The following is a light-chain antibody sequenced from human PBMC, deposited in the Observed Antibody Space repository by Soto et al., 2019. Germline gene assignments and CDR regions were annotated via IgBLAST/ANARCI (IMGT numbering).Light chain of an antibody. Sequence: QSVLTQPPSASGDPGQRLTISCSGSTSNILRNYVYWYRQLPGTAPSLLISMNDQRPSGVPARFSGSKSGTSASLAISGLRSEEEADYYCASWDDRLSGYVFGTGTKLTVL. CDR1: TSNILRNY. V-gene: IGLV1-47*01. CDR3: ASWDDRLSGYV. CDR2: MND. J-gene: IGLJ1*01.